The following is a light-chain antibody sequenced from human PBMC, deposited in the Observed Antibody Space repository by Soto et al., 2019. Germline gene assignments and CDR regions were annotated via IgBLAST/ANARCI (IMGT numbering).Light chain of an antibody. V-gene: IGKV1-5*03. Sequence: DIQMTQSPSTLSASVGDRVTITCRASQTIRNGMAWFQQRPGKAPKLLIYEASTLESGVPTRFSGSGFGTGFTLTISSLQPDDIATYYCQRYTTSSWTFGQGTKVEIK. J-gene: IGKJ1*01. CDR3: QRYTTSSWT. CDR2: EAS. CDR1: QTIRNG.